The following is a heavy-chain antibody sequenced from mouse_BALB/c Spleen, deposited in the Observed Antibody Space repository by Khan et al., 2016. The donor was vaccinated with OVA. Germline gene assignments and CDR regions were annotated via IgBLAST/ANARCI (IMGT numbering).Heavy chain of an antibody. CDR2: IGGGGTT. V-gene: IGHV5-6-5*01. CDR1: GLTFNNSV. Sequence: QLEESGGCLVKPGVSLKVSCAASGLTFNNSVMSWVRQTPEKRLEWVASIGGGGTTFYADSVKGRFTISRDYARNILYLQMSSLRSEDTAMYYCDNEGWSLEAYWGQGTLVTVSA. D-gene: IGHD2-3*01. J-gene: IGHJ3*01. CDR3: DNEGWSLEAY.